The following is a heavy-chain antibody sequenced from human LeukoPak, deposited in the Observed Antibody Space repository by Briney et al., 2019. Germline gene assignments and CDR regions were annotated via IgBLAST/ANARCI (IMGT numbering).Heavy chain of an antibody. V-gene: IGHV3-30-3*01. D-gene: IGHD4-17*01. CDR2: ISYDGSNK. CDR3: ARDRFYGDYENHGCFDY. J-gene: IGHJ4*02. Sequence: PGGSLRLSCAASGFTFSSYAMHWVRQAPGKGLEWVAVISYDGSNKYYADSVKGRFTISRDNSKNTLYLQMNSLRAEDMAVYYCARDRFYGDYENHGCFDYWGQGTLVTVSS. CDR1: GFTFSSYA.